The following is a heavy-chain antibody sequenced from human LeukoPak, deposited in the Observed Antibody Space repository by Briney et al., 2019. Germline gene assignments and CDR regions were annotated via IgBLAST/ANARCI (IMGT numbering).Heavy chain of an antibody. CDR3: AKRPTTVTTFGRDY. Sequence: GGSLRLSCTASGFTSANYAVSWVRQAPGKGLEWLSAISGSGASTYYGDSVKGRFTISRDNSRDTLYLQMDSLRAEDTAVYYCAKRPTTVTTFGRDYWGQGTLVTVSS. CDR2: ISGSGAST. V-gene: IGHV3-23*01. J-gene: IGHJ4*02. CDR1: GFTSANYA. D-gene: IGHD4-17*01.